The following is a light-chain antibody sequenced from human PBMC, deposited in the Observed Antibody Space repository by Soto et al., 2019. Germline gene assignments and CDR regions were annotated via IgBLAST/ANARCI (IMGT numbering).Light chain of an antibody. CDR3: LQDYNYPWT. CDR1: QGITND. V-gene: IGKV1-6*01. CDR2: IAS. Sequence: AIQMTQSPSSLSASVGDRVTITCWASQGITNDLAWYQQKPGKAPKLLIYIASSLQSGVPSRFSGSGSGKEFTLTISSLQPEDFATYYCLQDYNYPWTFGQGTKVEIK. J-gene: IGKJ1*01.